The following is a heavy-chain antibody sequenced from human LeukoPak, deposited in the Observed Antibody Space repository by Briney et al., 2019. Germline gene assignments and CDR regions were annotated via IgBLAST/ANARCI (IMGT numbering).Heavy chain of an antibody. CDR2: INSDGSST. D-gene: IGHD6-6*01. J-gene: IGHJ5*02. V-gene: IGHV3-74*01. CDR3: ARGGPYSSSPS. Sequence: GGSLRLSCAASGFTFSNYLMHWVRQAPGKGLVWVSRINSDGSSTSYADSVKDRFTISRDNAKNTLYLQMNSLRAEDTAVYYCARGGPYSSSPSWGQGTLVTVSS. CDR1: GFTFSNYL.